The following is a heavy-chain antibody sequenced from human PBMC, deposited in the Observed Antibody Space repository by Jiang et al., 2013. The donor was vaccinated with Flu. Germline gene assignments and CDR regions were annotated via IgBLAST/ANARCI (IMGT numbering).Heavy chain of an antibody. V-gene: IGHV6-1*01. Sequence: SQTLSLTCAISGDRVSSNSAAWNWIRQSPSRGLEWLGRTYYRSKWYNDYAVSVKSRITINPDTSKNQFSLQLNSVTPEDTAVYYCARDRRSDYYHYYGMDVWGKGTTVTVSS. CDR1: GDRVSSNSAA. CDR3: ARDRRSDYYHYYGMDV. CDR2: TYYRSKWYN. J-gene: IGHJ6*04.